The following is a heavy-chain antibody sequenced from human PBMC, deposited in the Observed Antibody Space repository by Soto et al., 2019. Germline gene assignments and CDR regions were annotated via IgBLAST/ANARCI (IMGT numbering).Heavy chain of an antibody. Sequence: SETLSLTCTVSGGSISSSSYYWGWICQPPGKGLEWIGSIYYSGSTYYNPSLKSRVTISVDTSKNQFSLKLSSVTAADTAVYYCARGRIYVWGSYRYTPFDAFDIWGQGTMVTVSS. J-gene: IGHJ3*02. D-gene: IGHD3-16*02. CDR1: GGSISSSSYY. CDR2: IYYSGST. CDR3: ARGRIYVWGSYRYTPFDAFDI. V-gene: IGHV4-39*01.